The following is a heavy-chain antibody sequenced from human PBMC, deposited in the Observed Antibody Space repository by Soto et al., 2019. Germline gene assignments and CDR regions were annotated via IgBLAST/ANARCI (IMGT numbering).Heavy chain of an antibody. Sequence: EVQLVETGGGLIQPGGSLRLSCLASGFSVTTNYIIWVRQPPGKGLEWVSTTFTGGSTHYADSVKGRFSISRDNSKNTVYLQMNNLRVEDTAVYYCAKKPPSSLQGWAFGMDVWGQGTTVYVSS. CDR3: AKKPPSSLQGWAFGMDV. CDR2: TFTGGST. J-gene: IGHJ6*02. D-gene: IGHD1-26*01. CDR1: GFSVTTNY. V-gene: IGHV3-53*02.